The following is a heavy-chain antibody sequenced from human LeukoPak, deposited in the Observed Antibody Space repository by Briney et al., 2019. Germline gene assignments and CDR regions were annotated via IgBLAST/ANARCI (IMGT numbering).Heavy chain of an antibody. J-gene: IGHJ4*02. CDR1: GFTFSSYA. V-gene: IGHV3-23*01. Sequence: GGSLRLSRAASGFTFSSYAMSWVRQAPGKGLEWVSAISGSGGSTYYADSVKGRFTISRDNSKNTLYLQMNSLRAEDTAVYYCAKTPGDILTGGPWGQGTLVTVSS. D-gene: IGHD3-9*01. CDR2: ISGSGGST. CDR3: AKTPGDILTGGP.